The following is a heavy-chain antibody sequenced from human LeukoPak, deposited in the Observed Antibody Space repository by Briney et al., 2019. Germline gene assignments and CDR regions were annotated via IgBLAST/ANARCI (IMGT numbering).Heavy chain of an antibody. V-gene: IGHV4-59*08. Sequence: SETLSLTCTVSGGSISSYYWSWIRQPPGKGLEWIGYIYYSGSTYYNPSLKSRVTISVDTSKNQFSLKLSSVTAADTAVYYCARHLNLATFWVWGQGTLVTVSS. J-gene: IGHJ4*02. CDR2: IYYSGST. CDR3: ARHLNLATFWV. CDR1: GGSISSYY. D-gene: IGHD3-16*01.